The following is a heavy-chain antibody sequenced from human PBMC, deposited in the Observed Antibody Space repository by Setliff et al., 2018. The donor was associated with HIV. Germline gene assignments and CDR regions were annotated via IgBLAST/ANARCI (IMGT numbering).Heavy chain of an antibody. CDR3: ARVGIGYDFWSGYLPFDI. D-gene: IGHD3-3*01. CDR2: ISGSGEAT. Sequence: GSLRLSCAASGFIFSDYYMNWIRQAPGKGLEWVSYISGSGEATDFADSVKGRFTTSRDNAKNSLYLQMNSLRAEDTAVYYCARVGIGYDFWSGYLPFDIWGQGRLVTVS. V-gene: IGHV3-11*04. CDR1: GFIFSDYY. J-gene: IGHJ3*02.